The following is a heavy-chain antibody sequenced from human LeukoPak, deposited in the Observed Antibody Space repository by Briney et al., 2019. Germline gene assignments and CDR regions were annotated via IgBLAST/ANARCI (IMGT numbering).Heavy chain of an antibody. Sequence: PSETLSLTCTVSDGSITSYFWSWIRQPPGKGLEWIAYIHYTEHSNNNPSLKSRVTISIDTSTNQVSLMLSSVTAADTAVYYCAKGYSSASSLQYVFDIWGQGTMVTVSS. D-gene: IGHD3-22*01. J-gene: IGHJ3*02. CDR2: IHYTEHS. CDR1: DGSITSYF. V-gene: IGHV4-59*01. CDR3: AKGYSSASSLQYVFDI.